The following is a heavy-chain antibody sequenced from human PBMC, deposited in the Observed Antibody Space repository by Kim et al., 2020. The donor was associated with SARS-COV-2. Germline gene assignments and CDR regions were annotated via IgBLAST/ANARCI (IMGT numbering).Heavy chain of an antibody. CDR1: GFSLSTSGVG. Sequence: SGPTLVKPTQTLTLTCTFSGFSLSTSGVGVGWIRQPPGKALEWLALIYWDDDKRYSPSLKSRLTITKDTSKNQVVLTMTNMDPVDTATYYCALMKGRDIVVVPAAGPDDAFDIWGQGTMVTVSS. V-gene: IGHV2-5*02. CDR2: IYWDDDK. J-gene: IGHJ3*02. D-gene: IGHD2-2*01. CDR3: ALMKGRDIVVVPAAGPDDAFDI.